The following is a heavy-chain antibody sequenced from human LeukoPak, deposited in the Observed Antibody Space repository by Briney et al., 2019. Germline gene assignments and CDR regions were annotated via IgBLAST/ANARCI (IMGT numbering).Heavy chain of an antibody. V-gene: IGHV2-5*01. J-gene: IGHJ4*02. CDR2: IYWNDDK. D-gene: IGHD3-16*01. CDR1: GFSLSTSGVG. CDR3: ALRQGPDRRLGESPPSSTYYFDY. Sequence: SGPTLVNPTQTLTLTCTFSGFSLSTSGVGVGWIRQPPGKALEWLALIYWNDDKRYSPSLKSRLTITKDTSKNQVVLTMTNMDPVDTATYYCALRQGPDRRLGESPPSSTYYFDYWGQGTLVTVSS.